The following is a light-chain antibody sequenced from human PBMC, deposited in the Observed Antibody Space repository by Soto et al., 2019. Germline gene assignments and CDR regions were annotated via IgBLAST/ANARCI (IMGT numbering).Light chain of an antibody. Sequence: DLQMTQSPSSVYASVGDRVTITCRAGQDISNWLAWYQQRPGKAPNLLVCAASSLQTGVPSRFSGGGFGTDFTLTISSLQPEDCATYYCQQTKSYPLAFGGGTKVEI. V-gene: IGKV1-12*01. J-gene: IGKJ4*01. CDR1: QDISNW. CDR3: QQTKSYPLA. CDR2: AAS.